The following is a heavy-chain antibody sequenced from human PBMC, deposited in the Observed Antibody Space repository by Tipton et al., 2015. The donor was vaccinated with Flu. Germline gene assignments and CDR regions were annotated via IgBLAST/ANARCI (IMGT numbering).Heavy chain of an antibody. CDR2: IYYSGSR. Sequence: LRLSCTVSGDSISSRIYYWGWIRQPPGKRLEWLGTIYYSGSRYDNPSLKSRVTISVDTSKNQFSLRLNSVTAADTAVYYCARGRATPKYFDLWGRGTLVTVSS. J-gene: IGHJ2*01. D-gene: IGHD5-12*01. CDR1: GDSISSRIYY. CDR3: ARGRATPKYFDL. V-gene: IGHV4-39*07.